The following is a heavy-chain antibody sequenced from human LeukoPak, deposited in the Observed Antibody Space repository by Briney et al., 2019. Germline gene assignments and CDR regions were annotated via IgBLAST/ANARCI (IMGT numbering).Heavy chain of an antibody. CDR3: ATDIGRPYGGYVRENWFDP. CDR1: GYTLTELS. CDR2: FDPEDGET. V-gene: IGHV1-24*01. J-gene: IGHJ5*02. D-gene: IGHD5-12*01. Sequence: GASVKVSCKVSGYTLTELSMHWVRQAPGKGLEWMGGFDPEDGETIYAQKFQGRVTMTEDTSTDTAYMELSSLRSEDTAVYCCATDIGRPYGGYVRENWFDPWGQGTLVTVSS.